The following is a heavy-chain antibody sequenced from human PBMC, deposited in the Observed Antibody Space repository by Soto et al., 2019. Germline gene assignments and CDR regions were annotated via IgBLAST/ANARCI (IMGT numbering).Heavy chain of an antibody. V-gene: IGHV4-39*01. CDR2: IYYSGST. CDR3: ASPYYYDSSGYPIYGMDV. Sequence: SETLSLTCTVSGGSISSSSYYWGWIRQPPGKGLEWIGSIYYSGSTYYNPSLKSRVTISVDTSKNQFSLKLSSVTAADTAVYYCASPYYYDSSGYPIYGMDVWGQGTTVIVSS. D-gene: IGHD3-22*01. J-gene: IGHJ6*02. CDR1: GGSISSSSYY.